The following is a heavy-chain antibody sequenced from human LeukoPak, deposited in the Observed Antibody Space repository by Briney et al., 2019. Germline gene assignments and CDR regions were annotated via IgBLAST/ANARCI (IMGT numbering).Heavy chain of an antibody. CDR2: IWYDGSNK. J-gene: IGHJ5*02. V-gene: IGHV3-33*08. CDR3: ARDPSSSWYGNWFDP. Sequence: GGSLRLSCAASGFTFSSYSMNWVRQAPGKGLEWVAVIWYDGSNKYYADSVKGRFTISRDNSKNTLYLQMNSLRAEDTAVYYCARDPSSSWYGNWFDPWGQGTLVTVSS. D-gene: IGHD6-13*01. CDR1: GFTFSSYS.